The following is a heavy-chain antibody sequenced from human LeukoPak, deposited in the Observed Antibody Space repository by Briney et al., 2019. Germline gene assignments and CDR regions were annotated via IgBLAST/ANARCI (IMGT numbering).Heavy chain of an antibody. CDR3: ARGRGGQLGTEEGSDY. J-gene: IGHJ4*02. D-gene: IGHD6-6*01. Sequence: ASVKVSCKASGYTFTSYDINWVRQATGQGLEWMGWMNPNSGNTGYAQKFQGRVTITGNTSISTAYMELSSLRSEDTAVYYCARGRGGQLGTEEGSDYWGQGTLVTVSS. CDR1: GYTFTSYD. CDR2: MNPNSGNT. V-gene: IGHV1-8*03.